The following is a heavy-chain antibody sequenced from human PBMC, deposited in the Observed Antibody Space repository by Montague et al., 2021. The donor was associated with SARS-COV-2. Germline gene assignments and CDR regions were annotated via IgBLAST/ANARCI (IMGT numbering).Heavy chain of an antibody. J-gene: IGHJ6*03. V-gene: IGHV4-34*01. CDR3: ARLRDGVVPSPILGVGPYYSYYFIDV. D-gene: IGHD3-10*01. CDR1: GGSLSGYH. Sequence: SETLSLTCAVYGGSLSGYHWNWIRQPPGKGLEWIGEINHGGITNYNPSLKSRLTISADTSKNQFSLKLTSVAAADTAVYYCARLRDGVVPSPILGVGPYYSYYFIDVWGKGTPVTVSS. CDR2: INHGGIT.